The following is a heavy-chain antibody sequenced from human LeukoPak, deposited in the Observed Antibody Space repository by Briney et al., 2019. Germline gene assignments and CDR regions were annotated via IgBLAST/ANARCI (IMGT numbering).Heavy chain of an antibody. CDR2: IYHIGST. J-gene: IGHJ1*01. CDR3: ARDSSITMVRGYFQH. Sequence: SIYHIGSTYYNPSLKSRVTISVDTSKNQFSLKLSSVTAADTAVYYCARDSSITMVRGYFQHWGQGTLVTVSS. D-gene: IGHD3-10*01. V-gene: IGHV4-38-2*02.